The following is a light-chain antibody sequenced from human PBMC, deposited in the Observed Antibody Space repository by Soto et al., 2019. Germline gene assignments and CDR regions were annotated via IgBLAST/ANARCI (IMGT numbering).Light chain of an antibody. J-gene: IGLJ3*02. CDR2: DTS. CDR1: TGAVTSGHN. V-gene: IGLV7-46*01. Sequence: QAVVTQEASLTVSPGGTVTLTCGSSTGAVTSGHNTYWFQQKPGQAPTTLIYDTSSRHSWSPARFSGSLLGGKATLTLSGAQSEDEADYYCLLSYSGARVFGGGTQLTVL. CDR3: LLSYSGARV.